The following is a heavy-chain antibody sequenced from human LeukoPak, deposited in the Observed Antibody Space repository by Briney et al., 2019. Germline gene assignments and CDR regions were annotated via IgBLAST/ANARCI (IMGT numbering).Heavy chain of an antibody. CDR3: ARAGLWDYSDTSGYHNGAFDI. V-gene: IGHV1-2*02. CDR1: GYTFTCHY. J-gene: IGHJ3*02. D-gene: IGHD3-22*01. Sequence: ASVKVSCKASGYTFTCHYMHWVRQAPGQGVEWMGWINPNSGGTNYAQKFQGRGTMTRDRSIRTAYMEMSRLREEETAVYYCARAGLWDYSDTSGYHNGAFDIWGQGTMVTVSS. CDR2: INPNSGGT.